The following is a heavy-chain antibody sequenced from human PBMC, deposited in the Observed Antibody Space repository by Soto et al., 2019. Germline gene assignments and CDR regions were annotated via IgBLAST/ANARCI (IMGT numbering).Heavy chain of an antibody. V-gene: IGHV1-2*04. CDR1: GYTFTGYY. Sequence: ASVEVSCKASGYTFTGYYMHWVRQARGEGLEWMGWINPNSGGTNYAQKFQGWVTMTRDTSISTAYMELSRLRSDDTAVYYCARDAMVRGVIIPDYYYGMDVWGQGTTVTVSS. D-gene: IGHD3-10*01. CDR3: ARDAMVRGVIIPDYYYGMDV. J-gene: IGHJ6*02. CDR2: INPNSGGT.